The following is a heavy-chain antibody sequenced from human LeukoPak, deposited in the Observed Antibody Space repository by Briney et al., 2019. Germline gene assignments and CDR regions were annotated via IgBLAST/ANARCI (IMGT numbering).Heavy chain of an antibody. CDR1: GISFSGYD. V-gene: IGHV3-7*01. CDR2: IKQDGSEK. J-gene: IGHJ5*02. D-gene: IGHD3-16*01. CDR3: ARALMGWFDP. Sequence: GGSLRLSCAASGISFSGYDMSWVRQAPGKGLEWVANIKQDGSEKYYVDSVKGRFTISRDNAKNSLYLQMNSLRAEDTAVYYCARALMGWFDPWSQGTLVTVSS.